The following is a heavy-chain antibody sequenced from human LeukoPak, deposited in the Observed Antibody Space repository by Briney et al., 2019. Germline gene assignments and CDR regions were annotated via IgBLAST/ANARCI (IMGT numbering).Heavy chain of an antibody. J-gene: IGHJ3*02. CDR1: GFTFSTYA. CDR3: AKALPSGWLHDAFDI. V-gene: IGHV3-23*01. D-gene: IGHD6-19*01. CDR2: IDFGGGST. Sequence: GGSVRLSCAASGFTFSTYAMSWVRQAPGKGLEWVSAIDFGGGSTYYADSVKGRFTISRDNSKNTLYLQMNSLRAGDTAIYYCAKALPSGWLHDAFDIWGQGTMVTVS.